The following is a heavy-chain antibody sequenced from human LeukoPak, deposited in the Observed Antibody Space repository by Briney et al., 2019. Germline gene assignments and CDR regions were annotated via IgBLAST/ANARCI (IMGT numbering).Heavy chain of an antibody. CDR3: ASRGGSYYGFDY. CDR2: ISYDGSNK. CDR1: GFTFSSYA. J-gene: IGHJ4*02. D-gene: IGHD1-26*01. Sequence: GGSLRLSCAASGFTFSSYAMHWVRQAPGKGLEWVAVISYDGSNKYYADSVKGRFTISRDNSKNTLYLQMNSLRAEDTAVYYCASRGGSYYGFDYWGQGTLVTVSS. V-gene: IGHV3-30*14.